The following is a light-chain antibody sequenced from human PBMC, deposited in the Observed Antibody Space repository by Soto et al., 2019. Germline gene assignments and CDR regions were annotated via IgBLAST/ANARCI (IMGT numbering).Light chain of an antibody. CDR1: QRVSSGQ. Sequence: EIVLTQSPGTLSLSPGDRATLSCRASQRVSSGQLAWYQHKPGRAPSLLIHDASTRATGIPDRFSGSGSGTDFTLTISILEPEDFAVYYCQQYGGSPGTFGQGTKVEIK. CDR3: QQYGGSPGT. J-gene: IGKJ1*01. CDR2: DAS. V-gene: IGKV3-20*01.